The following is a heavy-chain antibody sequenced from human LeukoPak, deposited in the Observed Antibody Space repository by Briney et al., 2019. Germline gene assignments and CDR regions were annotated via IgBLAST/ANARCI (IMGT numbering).Heavy chain of an antibody. V-gene: IGHV3-21*01. Sequence: GGSLRLSXAASGFPFSSYSMNWVRRAPGRGLEWVSSISTRIDYMYYADSVKGRFTISRDNAKNSLYLQMNSLRAEDTAVYYCARAIFSRGWYLVDYWGQGTQVTVSS. CDR1: GFPFSSYS. D-gene: IGHD6-19*01. J-gene: IGHJ4*02. CDR3: ARAIFSRGWYLVDY. CDR2: ISTRIDYM.